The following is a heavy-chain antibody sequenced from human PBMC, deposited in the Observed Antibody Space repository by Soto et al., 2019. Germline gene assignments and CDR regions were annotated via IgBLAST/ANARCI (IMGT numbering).Heavy chain of an antibody. V-gene: IGHV1-18*01. Sequence: ASVKVSCNASGYTFTSYGISLVRQAPGQGLEWMGWISAYNGNTNYAQKLQGRVTMTTDTSTSTAYMELRSLRSDDTAVYYCARDSYYYDSSGYPDDYWGQGTLVTSPQ. CDR3: ARDSYYYDSSGYPDDY. J-gene: IGHJ4*02. CDR2: ISAYNGNT. CDR1: GYTFTSYG. D-gene: IGHD3-22*01.